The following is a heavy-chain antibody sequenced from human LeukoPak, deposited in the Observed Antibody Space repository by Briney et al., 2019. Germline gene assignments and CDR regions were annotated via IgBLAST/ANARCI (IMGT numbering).Heavy chain of an antibody. Sequence: GGSPRLSCAASGFIFSGSWMAWIREAPGKGLEWVAIIKKDGSEKYYVDSMKGRFTISRDNAKNSLFLQMNSLRAEDTAIYYCTTDTWYSAGHWGQGTLVTVSS. CDR2: IKKDGSEK. CDR3: TTDTWYSAGH. V-gene: IGHV3-7*03. J-gene: IGHJ4*02. D-gene: IGHD2-15*01. CDR1: GFIFSGSW.